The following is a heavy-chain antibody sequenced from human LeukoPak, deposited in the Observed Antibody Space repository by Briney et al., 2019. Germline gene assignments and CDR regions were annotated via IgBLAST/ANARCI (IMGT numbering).Heavy chain of an antibody. CDR3: ALLGAAAGTDLNDAFDI. Sequence: GTPVKVSCKASGYTFTGYYMHWVRQAPGQGLEWMGWINPNSGGTNYAQKFQGWVTMTRDTSISTAYMELSRLRSDDTAVYYCALLGAAAGTDLNDAFDIWGQGTMVTVSS. J-gene: IGHJ3*02. CDR1: GYTFTGYY. D-gene: IGHD6-13*01. V-gene: IGHV1-2*04. CDR2: INPNSGGT.